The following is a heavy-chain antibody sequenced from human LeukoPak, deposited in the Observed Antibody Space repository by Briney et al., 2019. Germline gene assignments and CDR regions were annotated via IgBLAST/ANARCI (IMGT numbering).Heavy chain of an antibody. D-gene: IGHD3-22*01. V-gene: IGHV3-7*01. CDR3: ARETMIVTDWFDY. Sequence: GGSLRLSCAASGFTFSSYWMSWVSQAPGKGLEWVANIKQDGSEKYYVDSVKGRFTISRDNAKNSLYLQMNSLRAEDTAVYYCARETMIVTDWFDYWGQGTLVTVSS. CDR2: IKQDGSEK. CDR1: GFTFSSYW. J-gene: IGHJ4*02.